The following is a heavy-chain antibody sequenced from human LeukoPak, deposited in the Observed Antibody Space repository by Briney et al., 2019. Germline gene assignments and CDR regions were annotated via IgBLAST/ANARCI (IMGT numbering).Heavy chain of an antibody. V-gene: IGHV4-59*01. J-gene: IGHJ4*02. CDR1: GGSISSYY. Sequence: SETLSLTCTVSGGSISSYYWSWIRQPPGKGLEWIGYIYYSGSTNYNPSLKSRVTISVDTSKNQFSLKLSSVTAADTAVYYCARLVLGDTFTYWGQGTRVTVSP. CDR2: IYYSGST. D-gene: IGHD3-10*01. CDR3: ARLVLGDTFTY.